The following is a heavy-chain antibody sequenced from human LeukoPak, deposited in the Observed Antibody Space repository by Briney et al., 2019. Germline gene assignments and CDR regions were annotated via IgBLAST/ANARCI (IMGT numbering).Heavy chain of an antibody. CDR2: IKQDGSEK. D-gene: IGHD3-22*01. Sequence: GGSLRLSCVASGFTFSSYWMSWVRQAPGKGLEWVANIKQDGSEKYYVDSVKGRFTISRDNAKNSLYLQMNSLRAEDTAVYYCARDRNYYDSSGYGMDVWGQGTTVTVSS. CDR3: ARDRNYYDSSGYGMDV. J-gene: IGHJ6*02. V-gene: IGHV3-7*01. CDR1: GFTFSSYW.